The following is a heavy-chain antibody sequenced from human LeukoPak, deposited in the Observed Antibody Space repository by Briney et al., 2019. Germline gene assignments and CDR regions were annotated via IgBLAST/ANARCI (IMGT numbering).Heavy chain of an antibody. J-gene: IGHJ4*02. Sequence: SEILSLTCTVSGYSISSGYYWGWIRQPPGKGLEWIGSIYHSGSTYYNPSLKSRVTISVDTSKNQFSLKLSSVTAADTAVYYCASLTVVPAAQFDYWGQGTLVTVSS. D-gene: IGHD2-2*01. CDR1: GYSISSGYY. CDR2: IYHSGST. CDR3: ASLTVVPAAQFDY. V-gene: IGHV4-38-2*02.